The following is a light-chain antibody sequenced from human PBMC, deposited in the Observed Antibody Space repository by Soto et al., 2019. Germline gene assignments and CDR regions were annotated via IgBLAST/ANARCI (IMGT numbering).Light chain of an antibody. J-gene: IGLJ3*02. CDR2: KYN. Sequence: QSVLTQPPSVSGTPGQRITISCSGRSSNIGRRLVDWYQQIPGTAPRFLISKYNERPSGVPDRFSGSKSGTSASLAISGLRSEAEAVYYCAAWDANLSGPVIGGGTKLTVL. CDR3: AAWDANLSGPV. V-gene: IGLV1-47*01. CDR1: SSNIGRRL.